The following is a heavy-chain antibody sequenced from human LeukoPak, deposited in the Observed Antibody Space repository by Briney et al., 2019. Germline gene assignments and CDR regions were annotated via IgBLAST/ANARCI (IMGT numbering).Heavy chain of an antibody. J-gene: IGHJ5*02. CDR3: TRDQYYYGSGSYYTNWFDP. D-gene: IGHD3-10*01. V-gene: IGHV3-49*04. Sequence: GGSLRLSCTASGFTFGDYAMSWVRQAPGKGLEWVGFIRSKAYGGTTEYAASVKGRFTISRDDSKSIAYLQMNSLKTEDTAVYYCTRDQYYYGSGSYYTNWFDPWGQGTLVTVSS. CDR2: IRSKAYGGTT. CDR1: GFTFGDYA.